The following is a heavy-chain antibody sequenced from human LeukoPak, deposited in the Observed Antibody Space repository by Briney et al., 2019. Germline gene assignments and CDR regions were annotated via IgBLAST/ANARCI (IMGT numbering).Heavy chain of an antibody. CDR2: INHSGST. J-gene: IGHJ4*02. Sequence: SETLSLTCAVYGVSFSGYYWSWIRQPPGKGLEWIGEINHSGSTNYNPSLKSRVTISVDTSKNQFSLKLSSVTAADTAVYYCVMDDILTGCDYWGQGTLVTVSS. D-gene: IGHD3-9*01. V-gene: IGHV4-34*01. CDR3: VMDDILTGCDY. CDR1: GVSFSGYY.